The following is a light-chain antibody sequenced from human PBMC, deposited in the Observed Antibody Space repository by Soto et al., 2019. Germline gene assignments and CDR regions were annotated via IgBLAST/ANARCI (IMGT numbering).Light chain of an antibody. CDR1: QSVSSSY. V-gene: IGKV3-20*01. Sequence: EIVLTQSPGTLSLSPGERATLSCRASQSVSSSYLAWYQQKPGQAPRLLIYGASSRATGIPDRFSGSGSGTDFTLTISRLEPEDFAVYYCHQYDSSRITCGQGTRLEIK. J-gene: IGKJ5*01. CDR3: HQYDSSRIT. CDR2: GAS.